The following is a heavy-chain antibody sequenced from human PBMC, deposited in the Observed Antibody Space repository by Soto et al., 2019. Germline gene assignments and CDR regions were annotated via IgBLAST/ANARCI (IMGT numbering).Heavy chain of an antibody. CDR2: TYYRSKWFN. CDR3: ARAPPYYDSSGYYDS. D-gene: IGHD3-22*01. CDR1: GDSVSSNSAA. Sequence: QTLSLTCAISGDSVSSNSAAWNWIRQSPSRGLEWLGRTYYRSKWFNDYAVSVKSRITINPDTSKNQFSLQLSSVTPEDTAVYYCARAPPYYDSSGYYDSWGQGTPVTVSS. V-gene: IGHV6-1*01. J-gene: IGHJ4*02.